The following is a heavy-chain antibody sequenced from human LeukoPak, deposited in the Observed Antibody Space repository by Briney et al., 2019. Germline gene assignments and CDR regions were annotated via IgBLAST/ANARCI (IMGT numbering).Heavy chain of an antibody. CDR1: GGSISSGDYY. D-gene: IGHD4-23*01. CDR2: IYYSGST. J-gene: IGHJ4*02. V-gene: IGHV4-30-4*08. Sequence: SETLSLTCTVSGGSISSGDYYWSWIRQPPGKGLEWIGYIYYSGSTYYNPSLKSRVTISVDTSKNQFSLKLSSVTAADTAVYYCAREYGGARNFDYWGQGTLVVVAS. CDR3: AREYGGARNFDY.